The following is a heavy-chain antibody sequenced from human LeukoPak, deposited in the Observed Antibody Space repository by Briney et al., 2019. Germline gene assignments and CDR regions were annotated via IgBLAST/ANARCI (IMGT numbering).Heavy chain of an antibody. CDR1: GGSISSSNW. J-gene: IGHJ5*02. Sequence: PSETPSLTCAVSGGSISSSNWWSWVRQPPGKGLEWIGEIYHSGSTNYNPSLKSRVTISIDKSKNQFSLQLNSVTPEDTAVYYCARSAESINSSGWYRRRYNWFDPWGQGTLVTVSS. D-gene: IGHD6-19*01. CDR3: ARSAESINSSGWYRRRYNWFDP. CDR2: IYHSGST. V-gene: IGHV4-4*02.